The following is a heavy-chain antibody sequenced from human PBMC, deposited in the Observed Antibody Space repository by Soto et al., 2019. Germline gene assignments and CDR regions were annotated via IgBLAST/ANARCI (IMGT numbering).Heavy chain of an antibody. J-gene: IGHJ5*02. CDR2: IIPILGIA. V-gene: IGHV1-69*02. CDR1: GGTFSSYT. CDR3: ASVSPYCSSTSCLGWFDP. Sequence: SVKVSCKASGGTFSSYTISWVRQAPGQGLEWMGRIIPILGIANYAQKFQGRVTITADKSTSTAYMELSSLRSEDTAVYYCASVSPYCSSTSCLGWFDPWGQGTLVTVSS. D-gene: IGHD2-2*01.